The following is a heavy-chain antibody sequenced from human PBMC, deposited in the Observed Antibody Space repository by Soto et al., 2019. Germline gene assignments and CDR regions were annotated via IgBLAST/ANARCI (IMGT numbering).Heavy chain of an antibody. J-gene: IGHJ6*02. V-gene: IGHV4-30-2*01. CDR1: GGSISSGGYS. Sequence: SETLSLTCAVSGGSISSGGYSWSWIRQPPGKGLEWIGYIYHSGSTYYNPSLKSRVTISVDRSKNQFSLKLSSVTAADTAVYYCARAHYGSGRYYYGMDVWGQGTKVTVSS. CDR2: IYHSGST. CDR3: ARAHYGSGRYYYGMDV. D-gene: IGHD3-10*01.